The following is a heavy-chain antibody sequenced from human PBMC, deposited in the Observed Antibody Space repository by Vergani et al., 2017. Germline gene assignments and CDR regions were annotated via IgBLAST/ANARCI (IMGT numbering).Heavy chain of an antibody. D-gene: IGHD3-22*01. CDR3: TRRYDYSAYYYGY. Sequence: EVQLMESGGGLVQPGGSLRLSCAASGFTFSNYWMSWVRQAPGKGLEWVGFIRSKAYGGKKENAASVKGRVTISRDDSKSIAYLQMNSLKTEDTAVYYCTRRYDYSAYYYGYWGQGTLVTVSS. J-gene: IGHJ4*02. CDR2: IRSKAYGGKK. V-gene: IGHV3-49*04. CDR1: GFTFSNYW.